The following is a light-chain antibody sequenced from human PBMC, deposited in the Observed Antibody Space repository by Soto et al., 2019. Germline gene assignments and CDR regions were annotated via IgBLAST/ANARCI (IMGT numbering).Light chain of an antibody. V-gene: IGLV2-11*01. CDR2: DVT. J-gene: IGLJ1*01. CDR1: SSDVGGYNH. Sequence: QSALTQPRSMSGSPGQSVTISCTGTSSDVGGYNHVSWYQQHPGKAPKLMVYDVTKRPSGVPNRFSGSKSGNTASLTISGLQAEDEADYYCCSYAGGFYVFGTGTKLTVL. CDR3: CSYAGGFYV.